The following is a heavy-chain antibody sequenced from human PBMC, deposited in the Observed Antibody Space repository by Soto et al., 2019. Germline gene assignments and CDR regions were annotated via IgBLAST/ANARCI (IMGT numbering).Heavy chain of an antibody. Sequence: SETLSLTCTVTGDSISSRSYYWGWIRQPPGKGLEWIGSIYYSGSTYNNPSLRSRVSMSIDTSKDQFSLKLKSVTAADTALYFCARQRTSVVTQAYFDVWGPGXLVTVYS. D-gene: IGHD2-21*02. J-gene: IGHJ4*02. V-gene: IGHV4-39*01. CDR2: IYYSGST. CDR1: GDSISSRSYY. CDR3: ARQRTSVVTQAYFDV.